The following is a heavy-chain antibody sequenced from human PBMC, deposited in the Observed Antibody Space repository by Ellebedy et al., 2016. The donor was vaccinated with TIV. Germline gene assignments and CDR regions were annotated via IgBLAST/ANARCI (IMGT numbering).Heavy chain of an antibody. D-gene: IGHD5-24*01. CDR1: GYSISRGHY. CDR2: IYHSGST. V-gene: IGHV4-38-2*02. J-gene: IGHJ4*02. Sequence: SETLSLTCSVSGYSISRGHYWGWIRQPPGKGLERIGSIYHSGSTYYNPSLKSRVTISVDTSKDHFSLRLSSVAAADTALYYCAGVRDGRRPFDYWGQGALVTVSS. CDR3: AGVRDGRRPFDY.